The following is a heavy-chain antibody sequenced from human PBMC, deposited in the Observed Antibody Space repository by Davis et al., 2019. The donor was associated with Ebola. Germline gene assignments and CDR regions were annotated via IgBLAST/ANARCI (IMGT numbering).Heavy chain of an antibody. CDR3: VKCYGDCINFGH. J-gene: IGHJ4*02. CDR1: GFTFSDSP. CDR2: VRNQRANYAT. Sequence: GESLKISCTASGFTFSDSPIHWVRQASGKGLEWVGRVRNQRANYATAYGASVQGRFTISRDDSKNTVSLYMNRLTTEDTALYYCVKCYGDCINFGHWGQGALVTVSS. V-gene: IGHV3-73*01. D-gene: IGHD2-21*01.